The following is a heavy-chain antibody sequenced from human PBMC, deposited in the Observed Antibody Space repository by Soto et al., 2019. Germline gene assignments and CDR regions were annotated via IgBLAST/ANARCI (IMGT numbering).Heavy chain of an antibody. CDR3: ARDGPYYDASRMDV. J-gene: IGHJ6*02. Sequence: EVQLVESGGGLVQPGGSLRLSCVASGIPVSSNYMTWVRQAPGKGLEWVSVLHSGGDTYYANSVKGRFTISRHDSTNTVFVQMNSLTAEDTAVYYCARDGPYYDASRMDVWGQGTTVTVSS. D-gene: IGHD3-3*01. CDR2: LHSGGDT. CDR1: GIPVSSNY. V-gene: IGHV3-53*04.